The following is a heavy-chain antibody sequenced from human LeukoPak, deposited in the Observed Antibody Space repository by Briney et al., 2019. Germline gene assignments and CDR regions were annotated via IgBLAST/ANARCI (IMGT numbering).Heavy chain of an antibody. D-gene: IGHD3-10*01. J-gene: IGHJ4*02. Sequence: ASVKVSCKASGYTFTSYAMHWVRQAPGQRLEWMGCINAGNGNTKYSQKFQGRVTITADESTITAYMELSSLRSEDTAVYYCARGPYGSGSYSYLPFDNWGQGTLVTVSS. CDR3: ARGPYGSGSYSYLPFDN. CDR2: INAGNGNT. CDR1: GYTFTSYA. V-gene: IGHV1-3*01.